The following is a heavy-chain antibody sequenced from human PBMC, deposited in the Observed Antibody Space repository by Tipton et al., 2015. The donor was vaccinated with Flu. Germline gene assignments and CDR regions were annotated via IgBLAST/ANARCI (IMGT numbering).Heavy chain of an antibody. CDR2: FYNNGST. J-gene: IGHJ5*02. D-gene: IGHD6-19*01. V-gene: IGHV4-4*07. Sequence: TLSLTCSVSGGSISTYYWSWIRQPAGKGLEWVGHFYNNGSTRYNPSLKNRCTMSADTSRSQFSLKVTSVTAADTAVYFCAREGDDYSRGWYASWGQGILVTVPP. CDR3: AREGDDYSRGWYAS. CDR1: GGSISTYY.